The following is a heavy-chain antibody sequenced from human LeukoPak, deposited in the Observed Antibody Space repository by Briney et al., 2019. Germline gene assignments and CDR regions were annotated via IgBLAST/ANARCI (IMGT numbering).Heavy chain of an antibody. CDR3: ARVMDYDILTGAIDY. CDR1: GFTFSSYW. D-gene: IGHD3-9*01. J-gene: IGHJ4*02. V-gene: IGHV3-7*01. Sequence: TGGSLRLSCAASGFTFSSYWMSWVRQAPGKGLEWVANIKQDGSEKYYVGSVKGRFTISRDNAKNSLYLQMNSLRAEDTAVYYCARVMDYDILTGAIDYWGQGTLVTVSS. CDR2: IKQDGSEK.